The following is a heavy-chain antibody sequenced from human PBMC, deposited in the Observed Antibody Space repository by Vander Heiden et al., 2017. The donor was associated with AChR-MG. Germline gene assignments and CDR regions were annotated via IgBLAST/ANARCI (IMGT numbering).Heavy chain of an antibody. J-gene: IGHJ3*02. CDR2: SSSSGSTI. V-gene: IGHV3-48*03. CDR3: ARSRITMIVEPGDDAFDI. D-gene: IGHD3-22*01. CDR1: GFTFSSYE. Sequence: EVQLVESGGGLVQPGGSLRLSCAASGFTFSSYEMNWVRQAPGKGLEWVSYSSSSGSTIDYADSVKGRCTISRDNAKNSLYLQMNSLRAEDTAVYYCARSRITMIVEPGDDAFDIWGQGTMVTVSS.